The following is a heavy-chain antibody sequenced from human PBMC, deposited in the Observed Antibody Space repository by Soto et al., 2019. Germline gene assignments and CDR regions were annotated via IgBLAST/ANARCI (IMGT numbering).Heavy chain of an antibody. Sequence: EVQLLESGGGLVQPGGSLRLSCAGSGFTFSSYVMSWVRQAPGKGLEWVSGISGSGYNTYYADSVKGRFTISRDNSKNTLYLQMNSPRVEDTAVYYCAKGLPSSFWGQGTLVTVSS. CDR3: AKGLPSSF. V-gene: IGHV3-23*01. J-gene: IGHJ4*02. CDR1: GFTFSSYV. CDR2: ISGSGYNT. D-gene: IGHD2-15*01.